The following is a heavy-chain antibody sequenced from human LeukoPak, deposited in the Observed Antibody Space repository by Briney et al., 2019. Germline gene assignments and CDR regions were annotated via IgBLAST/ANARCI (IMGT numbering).Heavy chain of an antibody. CDR3: ARGRYYDSSGSTTFDY. D-gene: IGHD3-22*01. V-gene: IGHV1-8*01. J-gene: IGHJ4*02. CDR1: GSTFTSYD. Sequence: GASVKVSCKASGSTFTSYDINWVRQATGQGLEWMGWMNPNSGNTGYAQKFQGRVTMTRNTSISTAYMELSSLRSEDTAVYYCARGRYYDSSGSTTFDYWGQGTLVTVSS. CDR2: MNPNSGNT.